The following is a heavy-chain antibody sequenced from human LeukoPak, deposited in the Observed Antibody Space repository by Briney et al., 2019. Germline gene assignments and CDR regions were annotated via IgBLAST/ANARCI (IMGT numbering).Heavy chain of an antibody. CDR2: MNPNSGNT. CDR3: ARFPKRGPYYYYGMDV. Sequence: ASVKVSCKASGYTFTSYDINWVRQATGQGLEWMGWMNPNSGNTGYAQKFQGRVTMTRNTSISTAYMELSSLRSEDTAVYYCARFPKRGPYYYYGMDVWGQGTTATVSS. V-gene: IGHV1-8*01. D-gene: IGHD3-10*01. J-gene: IGHJ6*02. CDR1: GYTFTSYD.